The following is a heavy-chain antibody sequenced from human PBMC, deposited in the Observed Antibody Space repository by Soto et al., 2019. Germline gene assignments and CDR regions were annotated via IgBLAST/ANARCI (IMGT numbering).Heavy chain of an antibody. Sequence: EVPLVESGGGLVQPGGSLRLSCAASGFDASVNLMNWVRQAPGKGLEWVSVINGAGDTKYADSVKGRFAISRDISRNTVYLQMNSLRAEDTAVYYCGRENYYSGMDVWGHGTTVTVSS. CDR3: GRENYYSGMDV. J-gene: IGHJ6*02. V-gene: IGHV3-66*01. CDR2: INGAGDT. CDR1: GFDASVNL.